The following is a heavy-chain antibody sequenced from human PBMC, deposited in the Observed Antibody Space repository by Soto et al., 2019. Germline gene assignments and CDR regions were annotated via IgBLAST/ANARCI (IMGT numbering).Heavy chain of an antibody. J-gene: IGHJ6*02. CDR1: GYTFTGYY. CDR3: ARANEQQLYQYYYYYGMDV. Sequence: GASVKVSCKASGYTFTGYYRHWVRQAPGQGLEWMGWINPNSGGTNYAQKFQGWVTMTRDTSISTAYMELSRLRSDDTAVYYCARANEQQLYQYYYYYGMDVWGQGTTVTVSS. V-gene: IGHV1-2*04. D-gene: IGHD6-13*01. CDR2: INPNSGGT.